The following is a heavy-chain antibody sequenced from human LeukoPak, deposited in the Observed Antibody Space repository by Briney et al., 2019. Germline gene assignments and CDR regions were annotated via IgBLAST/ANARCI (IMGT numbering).Heavy chain of an antibody. CDR1: GYTFTGYY. CDR3: ARGRIGLLWFGELER. CDR2: INPNSGGT. J-gene: IGHJ4*02. V-gene: IGHV1-2*02. Sequence: ASVKVSCKASGYTFTGYYMHWVRHAPGQGLEWMRWINPNSGGTNYAQKFQGRVTMTRDTSISTAYMELSRLRSDDTAVYYCARGRIGLLWFGELERWGQGTLVTVSS. D-gene: IGHD3-10*01.